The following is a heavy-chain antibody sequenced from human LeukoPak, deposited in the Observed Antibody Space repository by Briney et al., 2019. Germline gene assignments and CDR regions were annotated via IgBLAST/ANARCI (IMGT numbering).Heavy chain of an antibody. CDR3: AKDYSGSFNWFDP. V-gene: IGHV3-21*04. CDR1: GFTFSTYG. CDR2: ISSSSSYI. D-gene: IGHD5-12*01. Sequence: GGSLRLSCAASGFTFSTYGMNWVRQAPGKGLEWVSSISSSSSYIYYAGSVKGRFTISRDNAKNSLYLQMNSLRAEDTALYYCAKDYSGSFNWFDPWGQGTLVTVSS. J-gene: IGHJ5*02.